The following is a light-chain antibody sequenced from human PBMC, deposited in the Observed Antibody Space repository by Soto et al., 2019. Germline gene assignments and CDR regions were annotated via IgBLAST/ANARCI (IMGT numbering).Light chain of an antibody. CDR1: SSDVGGYNY. CDR3: SSYTSSNALWV. Sequence: QSALTQPASVSGSPGQSITISCTGTSSDVGGYNYVSWYQQHPGKAPKLMISEVSNRPSGVSNRFSGSKSGNTASLTISGLQDEEEADYYGSSYTSSNALWVFGGGTKLTVL. J-gene: IGLJ3*02. CDR2: EVS. V-gene: IGLV2-14*01.